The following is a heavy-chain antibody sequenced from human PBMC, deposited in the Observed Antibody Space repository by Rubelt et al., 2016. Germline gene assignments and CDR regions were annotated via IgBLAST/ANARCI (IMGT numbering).Heavy chain of an antibody. Sequence: QVQLQESGPGLVKPSETLSLTCTVSGGSISSYYWSWIRQPPGKGLAWLGYIYYSGSTNYNPSLKWRVTNSVDTSKNQFSLKLSSVTAADTAVYYCARLKYKAGNPEFDYWGQGTLVTVSS. V-gene: IGHV4-59*08. D-gene: IGHD1-14*01. CDR1: GGSISSYY. J-gene: IGHJ4*02. CDR2: IYYSGST. CDR3: ARLKYKAGNPEFDY.